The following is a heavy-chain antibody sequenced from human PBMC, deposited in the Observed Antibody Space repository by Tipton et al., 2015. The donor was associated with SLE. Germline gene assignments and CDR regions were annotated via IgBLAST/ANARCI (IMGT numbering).Heavy chain of an antibody. V-gene: IGHV4-61*01. CDR2: SYYSGNT. D-gene: IGHD5-24*01. Sequence: LRLSCAVSGYSISSSYYWSWIRQPPGKGLEWIGYSYYSGNTNYNPSLKSRVTISVDTSKNQFSLKLSSVTAADTAVYYCAREALSGMATIRGAFDNWGQGTMVTASS. CDR1: GYSISSSYY. J-gene: IGHJ3*02. CDR3: AREALSGMATIRGAFDN.